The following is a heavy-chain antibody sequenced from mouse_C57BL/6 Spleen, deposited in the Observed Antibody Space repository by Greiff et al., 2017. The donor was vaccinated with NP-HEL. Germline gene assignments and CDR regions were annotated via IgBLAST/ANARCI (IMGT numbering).Heavy chain of an antibody. Sequence: QVQLKQPGAELVRPGSSVKLSCKASGYTFTSYWMDWVKQRPGQGLEWIGNIYPSDSETHYNQKFKDKATLTVDKSSSTAYMQLSSLTSEDSAVYYCARDWGGYYFDYWGQGTTLTVSS. V-gene: IGHV1-61*01. J-gene: IGHJ2*01. CDR2: IYPSDSET. CDR3: ARDWGGYYFDY. D-gene: IGHD4-1*01. CDR1: GYTFTSYW.